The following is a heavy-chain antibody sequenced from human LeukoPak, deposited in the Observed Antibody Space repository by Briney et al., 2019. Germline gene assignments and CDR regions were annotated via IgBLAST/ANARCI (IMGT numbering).Heavy chain of an antibody. CDR1: GFTFSSYA. V-gene: IGHV3-23*01. CDR2: IFGSGGST. CDR3: AKTTTGYSSGRFPGWPVDY. J-gene: IGHJ4*02. D-gene: IGHD6-19*01. Sequence: GGSLRLSPAASGFTFSSYAMYWVRQAPGKGLEWVSGIFGSGGSTHYADSVKGRFTISRDNSKNTVYLQMNSLRAEDTAVYYCAKTTTGYSSGRFPGWPVDYWGQGTLVTVSS.